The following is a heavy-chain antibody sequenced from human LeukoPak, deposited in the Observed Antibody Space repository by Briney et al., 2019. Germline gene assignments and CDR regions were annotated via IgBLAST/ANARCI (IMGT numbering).Heavy chain of an antibody. D-gene: IGHD1-26*01. J-gene: IGHJ4*02. CDR3: ANLASGSNRG. CDR2: ISGSGGST. V-gene: IGHV3-23*01. Sequence: PGGSLRLSCAASGFTXSSYAMSXXRQXPGKGLEWVSAISGSGGSTYYAASVKGRFTISRDNSKNTLYLQMNSLRAEDTAVYYCANLASGSNRGWGQGTLVTVSS. CDR1: GFTXSSYA.